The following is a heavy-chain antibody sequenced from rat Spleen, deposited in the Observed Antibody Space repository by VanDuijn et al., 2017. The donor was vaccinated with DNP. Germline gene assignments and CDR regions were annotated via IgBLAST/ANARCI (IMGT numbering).Heavy chain of an antibody. CDR3: ARLGNRTPYWYFDL. J-gene: IGHJ1*01. Sequence: EVQLVESGGGLVQPGGSLKLSCAASGFSFSDYYMAWVRQAPMKGLEWVAYISSDGEYTSYGDSVKGRFTISRDIAEDTICLQMNSLRSDDMATYYCARLGNRTPYWYFDLWGPGTMVTVSS. CDR2: ISSDGEYT. V-gene: IGHV5-22*01. CDR1: GFSFSDYY.